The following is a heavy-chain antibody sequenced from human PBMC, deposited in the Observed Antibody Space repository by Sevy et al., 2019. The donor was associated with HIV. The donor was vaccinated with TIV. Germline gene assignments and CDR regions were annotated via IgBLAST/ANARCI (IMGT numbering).Heavy chain of an antibody. CDR1: GGSFSGYF. Sequence: SETLSLTCAVYGGSFSGYFWNWIRQSPGKGLEWIGEINHTGTLKYNPSLKSRVTISVDASKNQLSMHLSSVTAADTAISYWAGGRQAYVVVVPSTVPFDYWGQGTLVTVSS. D-gene: IGHD2-2*01. CDR3: AGGRQAYVVVVPSTVPFDY. V-gene: IGHV4-34*01. J-gene: IGHJ4*02. CDR2: INHTGTL.